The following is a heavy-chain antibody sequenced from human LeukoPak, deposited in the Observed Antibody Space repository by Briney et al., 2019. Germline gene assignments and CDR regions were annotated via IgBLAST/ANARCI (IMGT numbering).Heavy chain of an antibody. D-gene: IGHD4-17*01. CDR3: ANIYGDYEWNY. CDR1: GFTFSDYY. J-gene: IGHJ4*02. Sequence: GGSLRLSXAASGFTFSDYYMSWIRQAPGKGLEWVSYISSSGSTIYYADSVEGRFTISRDNAKNSLYLQMNSLRAEDTAVYYCANIYGDYEWNYWGQGTLVTVSS. V-gene: IGHV3-11*04. CDR2: ISSSGSTI.